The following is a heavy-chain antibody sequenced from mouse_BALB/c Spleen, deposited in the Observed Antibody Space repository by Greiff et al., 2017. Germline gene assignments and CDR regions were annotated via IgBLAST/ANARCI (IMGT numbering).Heavy chain of an antibody. D-gene: IGHD2-4*01. Sequence: QVQLQQPGAELVKPGASVKLSCKASGYTFTSYWMHWVKQRPGQGLEWIGEIDPSDSYTNYNQKFKGKATLTVDKSSSTAYMQLSSLTSEDSAVYYCASKGDYDGYYFDYWGQGTTLTVSS. CDR2: IDPSDSYT. CDR1: GYTFTSYW. CDR3: ASKGDYDGYYFDY. V-gene: IGHV1-69*02. J-gene: IGHJ2*01.